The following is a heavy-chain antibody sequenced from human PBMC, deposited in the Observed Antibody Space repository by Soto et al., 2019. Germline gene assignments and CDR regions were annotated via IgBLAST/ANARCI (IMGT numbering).Heavy chain of an antibody. J-gene: IGHJ4*02. Sequence: EVQLVESGGGLIQPGGSLRLSCAASGLSVSSNYMSWVRQAPGKGLEWVPVIYSGGSTYYADSVKGRLTISRDNSKNTLYPQMNSLRVEDTAMYYWARGRTNYYDRMGYPAGPDYWGQGTLVTVSS. CDR3: ARGRTNYYDRMGYPAGPDY. V-gene: IGHV3-53*01. D-gene: IGHD3-22*01. CDR2: IYSGGST. CDR1: GLSVSSNY.